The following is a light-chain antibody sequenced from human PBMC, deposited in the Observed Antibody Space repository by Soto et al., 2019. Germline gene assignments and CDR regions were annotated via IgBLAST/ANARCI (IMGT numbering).Light chain of an antibody. V-gene: IGKV3D-15*01. CDR3: HQYNKWPPIT. Sequence: EIVMTQSPATLSVSPGARAPLSCRASQSVSSNLAWYQQKPGQAPRLLIYGASTRATGIPARFSGSGSGTEFTLTISNLQSEDFAVYYCHQYNKWPPITFGQGTRLEIK. CDR1: QSVSSN. CDR2: GAS. J-gene: IGKJ5*01.